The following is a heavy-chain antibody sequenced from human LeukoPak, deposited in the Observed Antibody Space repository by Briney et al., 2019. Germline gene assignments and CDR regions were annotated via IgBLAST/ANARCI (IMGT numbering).Heavy chain of an antibody. D-gene: IGHD3-22*01. CDR2: INPNSGGT. CDR3: ARDLGYYDSSGTDY. CDR1: GYTFTGYY. V-gene: IGHV1-2*02. Sequence: ASVKVSCKASGYTFTGYYMHWARQAPGQGLEWMGWINPNSGGTNYAQKFQGRVTMTGDTSISTAYMELSRLRSDDTAVYYCARDLGYYDSSGTDYWGQGTLVTVSS. J-gene: IGHJ4*02.